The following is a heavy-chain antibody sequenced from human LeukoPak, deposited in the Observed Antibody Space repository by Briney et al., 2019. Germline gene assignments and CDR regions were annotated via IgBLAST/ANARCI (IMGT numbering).Heavy chain of an antibody. J-gene: IGHJ4*02. CDR2: IYYSGST. D-gene: IGHD3-22*01. CDR1: GGSISSSSYY. V-gene: IGHV4-39*07. Sequence: PSETLSLTCTVSGGSISSSSYYWGWIRQPPGKGLEWIGSIYYSGSTYYNPSLKSRVTISVDTSKNQFSLKLSSVTAADTAVYYCARVRADSSGYESDYWGQGTLVTVSS. CDR3: ARVRADSSGYESDY.